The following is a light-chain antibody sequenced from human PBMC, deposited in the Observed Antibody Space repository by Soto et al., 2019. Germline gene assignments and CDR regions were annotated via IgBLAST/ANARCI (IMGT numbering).Light chain of an antibody. CDR3: QQYNNWPRT. CDR2: GAS. CDR1: QSVSNN. J-gene: IGKJ1*01. Sequence: EIVMTQSPATLSVSPGERATLSCRASQSVSNNLAWYQQKPGQAPRLLIYGASTRATGIPARFSGSGSGTEFTLTSSSLLSEDFAVYYCQQYNNWPRTFGQGNKVEIK. V-gene: IGKV3-15*01.